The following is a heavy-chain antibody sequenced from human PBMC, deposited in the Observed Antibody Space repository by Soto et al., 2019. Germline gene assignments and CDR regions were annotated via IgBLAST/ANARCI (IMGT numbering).Heavy chain of an antibody. CDR2: IIPIFGTA. CDR1: GGTVSRYS. D-gene: IGHD2-2*01. Sequence: SVNVPCYASGGTVSRYSISTVRQAPGQGLEWMGGIIPIFGTANYAQKFQGRVTITADESTSTAYMELSSLRSEDTAVYYCARGIGYWSSTSCPQGGWFDPWGQGTLVTVSS. J-gene: IGHJ5*02. V-gene: IGHV1-69*13. CDR3: ARGIGYWSSTSCPQGGWFDP.